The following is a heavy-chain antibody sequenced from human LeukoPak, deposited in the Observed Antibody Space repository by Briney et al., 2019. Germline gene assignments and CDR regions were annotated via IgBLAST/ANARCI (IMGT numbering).Heavy chain of an antibody. J-gene: IGHJ4*02. D-gene: IGHD5-18*01. Sequence: GASVKVSCKASGYTFTSFDINWVRQATGQGLEWMGWMNPNSGNTGYAQKFQGRVTMTRNTSISTAYMELSSLRSEDTAVYYCAGGLGRTLMVTRGGVHFDYWGQGTLVTVSS. CDR2: MNPNSGNT. V-gene: IGHV1-8*01. CDR3: AGGLGRTLMVTRGGVHFDY. CDR1: GYTFTSFD.